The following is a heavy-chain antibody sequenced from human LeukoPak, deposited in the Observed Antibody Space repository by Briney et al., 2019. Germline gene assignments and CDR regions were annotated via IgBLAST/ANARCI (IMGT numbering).Heavy chain of an antibody. Sequence: GGSLRLSCAASGFTFSIYWMHWVRQAPGKGLEWVSAISGSGGSTYYADSVKGRFTISRDNSKNTLYLQMNSLRAEDTAVYYCAKARRIQLWSPYYYGMDVWGQGTTVTVSS. CDR3: AKARRIQLWSPYYYGMDV. CDR1: GFTFSIYW. J-gene: IGHJ6*02. D-gene: IGHD5-18*01. CDR2: ISGSGGST. V-gene: IGHV3-23*01.